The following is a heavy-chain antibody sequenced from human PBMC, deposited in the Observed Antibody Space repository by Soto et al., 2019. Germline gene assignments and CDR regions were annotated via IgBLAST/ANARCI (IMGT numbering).Heavy chain of an antibody. D-gene: IGHD6-19*01. J-gene: IGHJ4*02. CDR1: GFTFSSYG. CDR2: IWYDGSNT. V-gene: IGHV3-33*01. Sequence: QVQLVESGGGVVQPGRSLRLSCAASGFTFSSYGMHWVRQAPGKGLEWVAVIWYDGSNTYYADSVKGRFTISRDNSKNTLYLEMNTLRAEDTAVYYCAGLVAVAGTAPHFDYWGQGTLVTVSS. CDR3: AGLVAVAGTAPHFDY.